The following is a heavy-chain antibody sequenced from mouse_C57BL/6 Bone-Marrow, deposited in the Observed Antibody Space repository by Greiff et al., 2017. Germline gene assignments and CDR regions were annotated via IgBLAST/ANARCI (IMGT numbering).Heavy chain of an antibody. CDR3: ARRLGPYYFDY. CDR2: ISDGGSYT. J-gene: IGHJ2*01. CDR1: GFTFSSYA. Sequence: EVMLVESGGGLVKPGGSLKLSCAASGFTFSSYAMSWVRQTPEKRLEWVGTISDGGSYTYYPDNVKGRFTIARDNAKNNLYLQMSHLKSEDTAMYYCARRLGPYYFDYWGQGTTLTVSS. V-gene: IGHV5-4*03. D-gene: IGHD4-1*01.